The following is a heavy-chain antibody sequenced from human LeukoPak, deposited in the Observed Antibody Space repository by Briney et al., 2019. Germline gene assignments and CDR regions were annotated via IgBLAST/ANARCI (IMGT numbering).Heavy chain of an antibody. CDR2: ISNDGHRA. J-gene: IGHJ4*02. V-gene: IGHV3-23*01. CDR1: GFTFSNYP. Sequence: GGSLRLSCAASGFTFSNYPMDWVRQAPGKGLEWVSAISNDGHRAYYADSVKGRFTISRDNSKNTLYLQMNSLRAEDTAVYYCAKPPLGYCSGGSCYPDYWGQGTLVTVSS. D-gene: IGHD2-15*01. CDR3: AKPPLGYCSGGSCYPDY.